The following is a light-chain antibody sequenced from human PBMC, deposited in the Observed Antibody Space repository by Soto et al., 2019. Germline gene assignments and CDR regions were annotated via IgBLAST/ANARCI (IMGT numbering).Light chain of an antibody. Sequence: QLVLTQPASVSGSPGQSITISCTGTSSDVGSYNLVSWYQQHPGKAPKLMIYEVSKRPSGVSNRFSASKSGNTASLTISGLQAEDEADYYCCSYAGSSTGVFGGGTKVTVL. CDR2: EVS. V-gene: IGLV2-23*02. CDR1: SSDVGSYNL. CDR3: CSYAGSSTGV. J-gene: IGLJ3*02.